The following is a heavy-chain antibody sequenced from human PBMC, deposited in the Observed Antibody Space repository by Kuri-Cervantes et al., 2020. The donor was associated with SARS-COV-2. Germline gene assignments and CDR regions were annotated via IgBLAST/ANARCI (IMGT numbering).Heavy chain of an antibody. CDR3: AAEGFGGYYYYGMDV. D-gene: IGHD3-16*01. CDR2: SSSSSSHI. J-gene: IGHJ6*02. V-gene: IGHV3-21*04. CDR1: GFTFSSYT. Sequence: GGSLRLSCAASGFTFSSYTMNWVRQAPGKGLEWVSVSSSSSSHIFYADSVRGRLTVSRDNAKNSLYLQMNSLRSEDTAVYYCAAEGFGGYYYYGMDVWGQGTTVTVSS.